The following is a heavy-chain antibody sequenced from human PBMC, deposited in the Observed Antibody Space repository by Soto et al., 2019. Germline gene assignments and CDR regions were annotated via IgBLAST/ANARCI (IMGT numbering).Heavy chain of an antibody. CDR3: ARESYYYDSSGQADAFDI. CDR1: GGTFSSYA. CDR2: IIPIFGTA. Sequence: VKVSCKASGGTFSSYAISWVRQAPGQGLEWMGGIIPIFGTANYAQKFQGRVTITADESTSTAYMELSSLRSEDTAVYYCARESYYYDSSGQADAFDIWGQGTMVTVSS. J-gene: IGHJ3*02. D-gene: IGHD3-22*01. V-gene: IGHV1-69*01.